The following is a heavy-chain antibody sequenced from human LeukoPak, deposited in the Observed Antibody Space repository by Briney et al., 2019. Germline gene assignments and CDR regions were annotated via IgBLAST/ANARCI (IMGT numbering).Heavy chain of an antibody. J-gene: IGHJ4*02. CDR2: IQSDGSGT. CDR3: ARAPKIWFGGDYFDY. Sequence: QPGGSLRLSCTASGFIFSNYWMQWVRQAPGKGLVWVSLIQSDGSGTTYTDSMEGRFTISRDNAKNTLCLQMHSQRAEDTAVYYCARAPKIWFGGDYFDYWGQGTLVTVSS. V-gene: IGHV3-74*03. CDR1: GFIFSNYW. D-gene: IGHD3-10*01.